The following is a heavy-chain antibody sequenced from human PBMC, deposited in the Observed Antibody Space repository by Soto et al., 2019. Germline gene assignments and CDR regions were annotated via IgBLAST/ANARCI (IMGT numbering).Heavy chain of an antibody. CDR1: GYTFASYY. D-gene: IGHD3-16*01. V-gene: IGHV1-46*01. Sequence: ASVKLFWKASGYTFASYYIHWVRQAPGQGLEWIGIINPSVGSTSYPQNVQGRVTMTRDTSTSTVYMELSSLRSEDTAVCYCARARGKHWYFERGGRGTLVTVSS. CDR2: INPSVGST. CDR3: ARARGKHWYFER. J-gene: IGHJ2*01.